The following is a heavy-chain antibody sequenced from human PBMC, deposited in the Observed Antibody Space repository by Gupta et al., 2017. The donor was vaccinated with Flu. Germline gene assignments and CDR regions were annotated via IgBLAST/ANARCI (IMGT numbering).Heavy chain of an antibody. CDR1: GFTFSTYE. V-gene: IGHV3-48*03. CDR2: ISSSSSV. CDR3: ARGHWDY. Sequence: EVQLVESGGGLVQPGGSLRLSSADSGFTFSTYEMNWVRQAPGKGLEWVSFISSSSSVYYADSVKGRFTISRDNAKNSLYLEMNSLRAEDTAVYYCARGHWDYWGQGTLVTVSS. J-gene: IGHJ4*02.